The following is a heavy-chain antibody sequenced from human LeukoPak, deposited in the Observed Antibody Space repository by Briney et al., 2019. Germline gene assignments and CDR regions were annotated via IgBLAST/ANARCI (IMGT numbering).Heavy chain of an antibody. J-gene: IGHJ4*02. CDR1: GGTFSSYA. CDR3: ARAGHRKYYYDNAYDY. Sequence: GASVKVSCKASGGTFSSYAISWVRQAPGRGLEWMGGIIPIFGTANYAQKFQGRVTITADESTSTAYIELSSLRSEDTAVYYCARAGHRKYYYDNAYDYWGQGTLVTVSS. CDR2: IIPIFGTA. V-gene: IGHV1-69*13. D-gene: IGHD3-22*01.